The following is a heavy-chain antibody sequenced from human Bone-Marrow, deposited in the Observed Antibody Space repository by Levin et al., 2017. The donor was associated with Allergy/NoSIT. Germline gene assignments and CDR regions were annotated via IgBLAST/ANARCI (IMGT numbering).Heavy chain of an antibody. V-gene: IGHV4-59*01. J-gene: IGHJ5*02. D-gene: IGHD3/OR15-3a*01. CDR2: VYQTGSF. Sequence: SETLSLTCTVSGGSISTYYWQWIRQPPGKGLEWIGYVYQTGSFNYNPSLKSRVMISVDTSKNQFSLRLHSVTAADTAVYYCARAGLKNWFDAWGQGALVTVSS. CDR3: ARAGLKNWFDA. CDR1: GGSISTYY.